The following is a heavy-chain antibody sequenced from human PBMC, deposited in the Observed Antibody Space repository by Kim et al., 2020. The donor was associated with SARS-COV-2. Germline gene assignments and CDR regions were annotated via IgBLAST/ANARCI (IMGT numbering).Heavy chain of an antibody. J-gene: IGHJ4*02. D-gene: IGHD3-10*01. CDR1: GFTFSDYY. V-gene: IGHV3-11*06. CDR2: ISSSSSYT. Sequence: GGSLRLSCAASGFTFSDYYMSWIRQAPGKGLEWVSYISSSSSYTNYADSVKGRFTISRDNAKNSLYLQMNSLRAEDTAVYYCARDSSGWFGGVFDYWGQGTLVTVSS. CDR3: ARDSSGWFGGVFDY.